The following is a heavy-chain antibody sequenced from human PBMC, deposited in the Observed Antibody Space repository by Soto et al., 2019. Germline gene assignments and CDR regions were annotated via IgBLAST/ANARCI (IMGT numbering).Heavy chain of an antibody. J-gene: IGHJ4*02. V-gene: IGHV4-30-4*01. D-gene: IGHD2-2*01. CDR2: IYYSGST. CDR3: ARSRAVVPAAPRGFGY. CDR1: GGSISSGDYY. Sequence: SEILSLTCTVSGGSISSGDYYWSWIRQPPGKGLEWIGYIYYSGSTYYNPSLKSRVTISVDTSKNQFSLKLSSVTAADTAVYYCARSRAVVPAAPRGFGYWGQGTLVTVSS.